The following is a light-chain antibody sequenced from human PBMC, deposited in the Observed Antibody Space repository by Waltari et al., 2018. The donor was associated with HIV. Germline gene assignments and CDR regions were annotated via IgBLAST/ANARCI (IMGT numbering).Light chain of an antibody. J-gene: IGKJ1*01. CDR1: QNVFSD. CDR2: GAS. Sequence: ETVMTQSPGTLSVSPGGRATLSCRASQNVFSDLAWYHQKPGQPTRLLIFGASKRATGVPARFSGSGSGTEFTLTITSLQTEDYGLYHCQQYKTWPLTFGQGTRVEIK. V-gene: IGKV3-15*01. CDR3: QQYKTWPLT.